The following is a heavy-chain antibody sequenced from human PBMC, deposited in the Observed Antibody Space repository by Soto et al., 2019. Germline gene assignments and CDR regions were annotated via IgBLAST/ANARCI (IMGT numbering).Heavy chain of an antibody. CDR3: ARGLRFLEWLPHYHYYYYGMDV. CDR2: INPNSGGT. D-gene: IGHD3-3*01. J-gene: IGHJ6*02. Sequence: ASVKVSCKASGYTFTGYYMHWVRQAPGQGLEWMGWINPNSGGTNYAQKFQGWVTMTRDTSISTAYMELSRLRSDDTAVYYCARGLRFLEWLPHYHYYYYGMDVWGQGTTVTVSS. CDR1: GYTFTGYY. V-gene: IGHV1-2*04.